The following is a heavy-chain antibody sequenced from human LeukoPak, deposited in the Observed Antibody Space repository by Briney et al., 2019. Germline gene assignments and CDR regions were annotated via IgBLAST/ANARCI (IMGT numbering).Heavy chain of an antibody. CDR1: GYTFTGYY. V-gene: IGHV1-18*04. CDR2: ISAYNGNT. D-gene: IGHD3-22*01. Sequence: GASVKVSCKASGYTFTGYYMHWVRQAPGQGLEWMGWISAYNGNTNYAQKLQGRVTMTTDTSTSTAYMELRSLRSDDTAVYYCAVTYYYDSSGYRSGPRNWFDPWGQGSLVTVSS. CDR3: AVTYYYDSSGYRSGPRNWFDP. J-gene: IGHJ5*02.